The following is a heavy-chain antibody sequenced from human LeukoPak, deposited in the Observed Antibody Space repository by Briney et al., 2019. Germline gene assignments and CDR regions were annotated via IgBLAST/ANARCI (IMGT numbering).Heavy chain of an antibody. J-gene: IGHJ4*02. V-gene: IGHV3-23*01. Sequence: PGGSLRLSCAASGFTFSSYAMSWVRQAPGKGLEWVSAISGGGYSTYYADSVTGRFTISRDNSKNTLYLQMNSLRAEDTAVYYCAKQEYNYGPQGYRGQGTLVTVSS. D-gene: IGHD5-18*01. CDR3: AKQEYNYGPQGY. CDR1: GFTFSSYA. CDR2: ISGGGYST.